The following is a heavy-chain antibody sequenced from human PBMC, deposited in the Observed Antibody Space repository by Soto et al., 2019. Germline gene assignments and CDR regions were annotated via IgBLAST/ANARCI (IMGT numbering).Heavy chain of an antibody. CDR3: VSKLGPYYYGLDV. CDR1: EDSITNNHW. V-gene: IGHV4-4*02. J-gene: IGHJ6*02. CDR2: IYHTGIA. Sequence: SAPLSLTGTVYEDSITNNHWWSWVRQPPGKGPELIGEIYHTGIANYNPSLESRVAFSVDKSKNQFSLSLTSVTAADTAVYYCVSKLGPYYYGLDVWGQGTKVTV. D-gene: IGHD3-16*01.